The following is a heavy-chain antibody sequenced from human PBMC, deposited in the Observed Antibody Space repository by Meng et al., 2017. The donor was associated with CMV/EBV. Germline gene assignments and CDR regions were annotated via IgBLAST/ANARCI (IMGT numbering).Heavy chain of an antibody. CDR2: ISSSSSYI. Sequence: GESLKISCAASGFTFSSYSMNWVRQAPGKGLEWVSSISSSSSYIYYADSVKGRFTISRDNAKNSRYLQMNSLRAEDTAVYYCARGNDFWSGPDDYWGQGTLVTVSS. V-gene: IGHV3-21*01. CDR1: GFTFSSYS. CDR3: ARGNDFWSGPDDY. J-gene: IGHJ4*02. D-gene: IGHD3-3*01.